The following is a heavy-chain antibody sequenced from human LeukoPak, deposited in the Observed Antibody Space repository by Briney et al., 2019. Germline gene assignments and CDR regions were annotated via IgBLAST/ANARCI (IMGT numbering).Heavy chain of an antibody. Sequence: PSETLSLTCTVSGGSFSNYHWSWIRQSPGKGLEWVGYISYTETSYNPSLKSRVTISADTSKNQFSLKLYSVTAADTAVYYCATRKLGNDYWGQGTLVTVSS. D-gene: IGHD7-27*01. CDR2: ISYTET. CDR1: GGSFSNYH. CDR3: ATRKLGNDY. V-gene: IGHV4-59*01. J-gene: IGHJ4*02.